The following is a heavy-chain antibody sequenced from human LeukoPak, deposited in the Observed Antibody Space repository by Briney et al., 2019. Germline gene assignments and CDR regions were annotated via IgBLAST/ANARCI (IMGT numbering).Heavy chain of an antibody. D-gene: IGHD3-22*01. Sequence: GGSLRLSCAASGFTFSSYGMHWVRQAPGKGLEWVAFIRYDGGNKYYADSVKGRFTISRDNSKNTLYLQMNSLRAEDTAVYYCANPYYYDSSGYYRDAFDIWGQGTMVTVSS. V-gene: IGHV3-30*02. J-gene: IGHJ3*02. CDR2: IRYDGGNK. CDR3: ANPYYYDSSGYYRDAFDI. CDR1: GFTFSSYG.